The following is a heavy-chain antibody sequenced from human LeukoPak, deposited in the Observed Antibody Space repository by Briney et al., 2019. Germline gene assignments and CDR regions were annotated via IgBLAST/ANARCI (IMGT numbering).Heavy chain of an antibody. J-gene: IGHJ4*02. V-gene: IGHV4-38-2*02. CDR2: IYHSGST. CDR3: ARVARGGATLYYFDY. CDR1: GYSISSGYY. D-gene: IGHD1-26*01. Sequence: SETLSLTCTVSGYSISSGYYWGWIRQPPGKGLEWIGSIYHSGSTYYNPSLKSRVTISVDTSKNQFSLKLSSVTAADTAVYYCARVARGGATLYYFDYWGQGTLVTVSS.